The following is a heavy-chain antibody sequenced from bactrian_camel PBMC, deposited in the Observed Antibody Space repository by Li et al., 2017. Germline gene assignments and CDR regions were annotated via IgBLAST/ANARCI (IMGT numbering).Heavy chain of an antibody. CDR3: ALRTDDCAGASAALFHY. CDR2: ISSDGAI. CDR1: GLRWNNYC. J-gene: IGHJ4*01. Sequence: VQLVESGGGSVQVGGSLALSCAASGLRWNNYCMGWLRQGSGKQEREGVAVISSDGAISYRDAVKGRFTITRDNAKGTVYLQMSGLRGWDTAKYYCALRTDDCAGASAALFHYWGKGTQVTVS. V-gene: IGHV3S53*01. D-gene: IGHD1*01.